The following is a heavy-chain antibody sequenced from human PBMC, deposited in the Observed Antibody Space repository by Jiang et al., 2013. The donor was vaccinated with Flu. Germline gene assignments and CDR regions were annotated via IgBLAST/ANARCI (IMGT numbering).Heavy chain of an antibody. D-gene: IGHD4-11*01. V-gene: IGHV3-23*01. Sequence: SAISGSGGSTYYADSVKGRFTISRDNSKNTLYLQMNSLRAEDTAVYYCAKVHDYRRFDYWGQGTLVTV. CDR3: AKVHDYRRFDY. J-gene: IGHJ4*02. CDR2: ISGSGGST.